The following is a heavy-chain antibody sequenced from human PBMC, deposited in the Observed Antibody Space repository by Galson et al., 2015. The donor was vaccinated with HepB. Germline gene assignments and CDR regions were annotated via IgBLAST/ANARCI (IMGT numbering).Heavy chain of an antibody. CDR2: IWYDGSIK. Sequence: SLRLSCAASGFTFSSYGMHWVRQAPGKGLEWVAVIWYDGSIKYYADSVKGRFTISRDNSKNTLYLQMNSLRAEDTAVYYCARGYCNTSSCQPFRHWGQGTLVTVSS. D-gene: IGHD2-2*01. J-gene: IGHJ1*01. V-gene: IGHV3-33*01. CDR3: ARGYCNTSSCQPFRH. CDR1: GFTFSSYG.